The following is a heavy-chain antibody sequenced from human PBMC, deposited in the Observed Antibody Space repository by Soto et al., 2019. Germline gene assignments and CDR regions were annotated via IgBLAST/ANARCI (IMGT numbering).Heavy chain of an antibody. J-gene: IGHJ4*02. CDR3: ASSVMATVVYFDY. D-gene: IGHD2-21*01. CDR1: GGTFSNSA. Sequence: QVQLMQSWAEVKKPGSSVKVHCTASGGTFSNSAISWVRQAPGQGLEWMGGITPVFGTADYAQKFRGRVTITADESTSTAYMELNSLRSEDTSVYYCASSVMATVVYFDYWGQGTLVTVSS. CDR2: ITPVFGTA. V-gene: IGHV1-69*01.